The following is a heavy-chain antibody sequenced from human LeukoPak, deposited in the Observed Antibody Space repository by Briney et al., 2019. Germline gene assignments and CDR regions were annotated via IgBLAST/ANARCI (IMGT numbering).Heavy chain of an antibody. J-gene: IGHJ4*02. CDR3: TTRDYYDSSGPIDY. D-gene: IGHD3-22*01. Sequence: PGGSLRLSCAASGFTFSNAWMSWVRQAPGKGLEWVGRIKSKTDGGITDYAAPVKGRFTISRDDSKNTLYLQMNSLKTEDTAVYYCTTRDYYDSSGPIDYWGQGTLVTVSS. V-gene: IGHV3-15*01. CDR2: IKSKTDGGIT. CDR1: GFTFSNAW.